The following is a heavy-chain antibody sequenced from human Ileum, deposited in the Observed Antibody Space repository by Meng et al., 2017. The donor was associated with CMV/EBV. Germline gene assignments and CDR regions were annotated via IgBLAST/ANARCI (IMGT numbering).Heavy chain of an antibody. CDR2: MNPNSGNT. CDR1: YTFTSYD. D-gene: IGHD2-2*01. Sequence: YTFTSYDINWVRQATGQGLEWMGWMNPNSGNTGYAQKFQGRVTMTRNTSISTAYMELSSLRSEDTAVYYCARGGLAVVPAAIFGFDPWGQGTLVTVSS. CDR3: ARGGLAVVPAAIFGFDP. J-gene: IGHJ5*02. V-gene: IGHV1-8*01.